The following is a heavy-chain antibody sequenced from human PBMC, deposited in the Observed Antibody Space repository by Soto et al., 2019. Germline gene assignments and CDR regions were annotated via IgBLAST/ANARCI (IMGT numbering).Heavy chain of an antibody. CDR1: GFTFINYA. J-gene: IGHJ6*04. CDR3: SCGARDIFGGGAAVLDD. V-gene: IGHV3-23*01. D-gene: IGHD3-9*01. Sequence: GGSLRLSCAASGFTFINYAMNWVRQAPGKGLEWVSTISGSGDYTSYADSVKGRFIISRDNAKNSLYLQVNSLRAEDTAVYYCSCGARDIFGGGAAVLDDWGKGTTVTVSS. CDR2: ISGSGDYT.